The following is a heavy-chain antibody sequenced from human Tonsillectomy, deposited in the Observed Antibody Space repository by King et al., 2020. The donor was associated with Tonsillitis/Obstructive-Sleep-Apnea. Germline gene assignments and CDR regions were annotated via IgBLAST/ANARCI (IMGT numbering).Heavy chain of an antibody. CDR3: ARDLCLGGCYYYMDV. CDR2: IISVGSST. CDR1: GSTSSTYW. J-gene: IGHJ6*03. D-gene: IGHD2-15*01. Sequence: VQLVESGGGLFKLGGSWRPSFQAPGSTSSTYWRHWFGKPQGKGLVWVSGIISVGSSTGYADSVKGRFTISRDNAKNTLYLQMNGLRAEDTAVYYCARDLCLGGCYYYMDVWGKGTTVTVSS. V-gene: IGHV3-74*01.